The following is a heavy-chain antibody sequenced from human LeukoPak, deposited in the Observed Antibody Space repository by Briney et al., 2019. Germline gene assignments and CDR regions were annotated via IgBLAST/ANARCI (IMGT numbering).Heavy chain of an antibody. Sequence: PGGSLRLSCAASGFTVSSNEMSWVRQAPGKGLEWVSSISGGSTYYADSRKGRFTISRDNSKSTLYLQMNSLRAEDTAVYYCAKGKGAYCDGDCSGRILDYWGQGILVTVSS. V-gene: IGHV3-38-3*01. CDR1: GFTVSSNE. D-gene: IGHD2-21*02. CDR2: ISGGST. J-gene: IGHJ4*02. CDR3: AKGKGAYCDGDCSGRILDY.